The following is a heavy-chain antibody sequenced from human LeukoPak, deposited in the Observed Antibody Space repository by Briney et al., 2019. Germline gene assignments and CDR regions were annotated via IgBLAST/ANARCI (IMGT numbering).Heavy chain of an antibody. V-gene: IGHV3-74*01. Sequence: GGSLRLSCAASGFTFSSYWMHWVRQAPGKGLVWVSRINSDGSSTNYADSVKGRFTISRDNAKNTLHLQMNSLRAEDPAAYYCARGPIVVVPAAEIYYYYYYYMDVWGKGTTVTVSS. D-gene: IGHD2-2*01. CDR3: ARGPIVVVPAAEIYYYYYYYMDV. CDR2: INSDGSST. J-gene: IGHJ6*03. CDR1: GFTFSSYW.